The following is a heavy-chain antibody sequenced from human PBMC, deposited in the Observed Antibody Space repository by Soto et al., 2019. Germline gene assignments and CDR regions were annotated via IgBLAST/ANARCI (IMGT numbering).Heavy chain of an antibody. Sequence: PSETLSLTCAVYGGSFSGYYWSWIRQPPGKGLEWIGEINHSGSTNYNPSLKSRVTISVDTSKNQFSLKLSSVTAADTAVYYCAREVAVPAAIKGFDYWGQGTLVTVSS. J-gene: IGHJ4*02. V-gene: IGHV4-34*01. CDR2: INHSGST. CDR3: AREVAVPAAIKGFDY. CDR1: GGSFSGYY. D-gene: IGHD2-2*02.